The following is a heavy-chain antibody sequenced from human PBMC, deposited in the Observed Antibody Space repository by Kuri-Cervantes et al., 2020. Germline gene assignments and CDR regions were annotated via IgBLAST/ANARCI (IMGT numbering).Heavy chain of an antibody. CDR2: INHRGST. Sequence: GSLRLSCTVSGGSISSGDYYWSWIRQPSGKGLEWIGEINHRGSTNHNPSLKSRVTISVDTSKNQFSLKLRSVTAADTALYYCARVKYYNTAGYYYRYFDYWGQGTLVTVSS. CDR1: GGSISSGDYY. V-gene: IGHV4-39*07. CDR3: ARVKYYNTAGYYYRYFDY. D-gene: IGHD3-22*01. J-gene: IGHJ4*02.